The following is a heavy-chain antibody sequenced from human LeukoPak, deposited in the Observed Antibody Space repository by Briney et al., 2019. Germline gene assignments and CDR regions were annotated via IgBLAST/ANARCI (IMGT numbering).Heavy chain of an antibody. J-gene: IGHJ5*02. CDR2: IYHSGST. CDR3: ARAFSSSSGWFDP. D-gene: IGHD6-6*01. CDR1: GGSISSGDYF. V-gene: IGHV4-39*01. Sequence: SETLSLTCTVSGGSISSGDYFWGWIRQPPGKGLEWIGSIYHSGSTYYNPSLKSRVTISVDTSKNQFSLNLRSVTAADTAVYYCARAFSSSSGWFDPWGQGTLVTVSS.